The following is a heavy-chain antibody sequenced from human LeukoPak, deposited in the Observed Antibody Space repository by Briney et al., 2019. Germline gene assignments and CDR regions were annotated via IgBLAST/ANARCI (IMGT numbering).Heavy chain of an antibody. J-gene: IGHJ4*02. CDR2: INPNSGGT. CDR1: GYTFTGYY. D-gene: IGHD1-7*01. V-gene: IGHV1-2*02. Sequence: ASVKVSCKASGYTFTGYYMHRVRQAPGQGLEWMGWINPNSGGTNYAQKFQGRVTMTRDTSISTAYMELSRLRSDDTAVYYCAREGEMDDWNYQIWGQGTLVTVSS. CDR3: AREGEMDDWNYQI.